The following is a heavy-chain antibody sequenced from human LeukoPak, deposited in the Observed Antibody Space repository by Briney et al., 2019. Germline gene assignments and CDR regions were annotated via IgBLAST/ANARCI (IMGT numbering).Heavy chain of an antibody. J-gene: IGHJ1*01. CDR3: ARHDYGDKYFQH. CDR1: GGSISSYY. D-gene: IGHD4-17*01. CDR2: IYYSGST. Sequence: PETLSLTCTVSGGSISSYYWSWIRQPPGKGLEWIGYIYYSGSTNYNPSLKSRVTISVDTSKNQFSLKLSSVTAADTAVYYCARHDYGDKYFQHWGQGTLVTVSS. V-gene: IGHV4-59*01.